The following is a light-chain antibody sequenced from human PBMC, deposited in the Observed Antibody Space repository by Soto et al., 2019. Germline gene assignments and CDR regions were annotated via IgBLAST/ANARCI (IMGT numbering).Light chain of an antibody. J-gene: IGLJ1*01. V-gene: IGLV2-14*01. CDR2: EVS. CDR3: SSYTSKSSYV. Sequence: QSVLTQPASVSGSPGQSITVSCTGSSSDVVEYKFVSWYQQHPGEAPRVIIYEVSNRPSGVSNRFSGSKSGNTASLTISGLQTEDEADYYCSSYTSKSSYVFGTGTKLTVL. CDR1: SSDVVEYKF.